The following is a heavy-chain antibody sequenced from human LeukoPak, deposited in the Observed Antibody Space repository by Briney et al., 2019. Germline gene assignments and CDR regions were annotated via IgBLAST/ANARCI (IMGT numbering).Heavy chain of an antibody. Sequence: ASVKVSCKASGYTFTGYYMHWVRQAPGQGLEWMGWINPNSGGTNYAQKFQGRVTMTRDTSISTAYMELSRPRSDDTAVYYCARDRFTMVRGAVNWFDPWGQGTLVTVSS. CDR1: GYTFTGYY. CDR3: ARDRFTMVRGAVNWFDP. D-gene: IGHD3-10*01. V-gene: IGHV1-2*02. CDR2: INPNSGGT. J-gene: IGHJ5*02.